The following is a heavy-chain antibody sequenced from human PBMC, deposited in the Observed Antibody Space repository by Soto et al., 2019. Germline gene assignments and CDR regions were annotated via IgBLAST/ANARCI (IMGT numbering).Heavy chain of an antibody. CDR2: ISGSGGST. CDR3: AKRGAGVPPAPKPDYFDY. V-gene: IGHV3-23*01. D-gene: IGHD2-2*01. J-gene: IGHJ4*02. CDR1: GFTFSSYA. Sequence: EVQLLESGGGLVQPGGSLRLSCAASGFTFSSYAMSWVRQAPGKGLEWVSAISGSGGSTYYADSVKGRFTISRDNSKNTLYLQMNSLRAEDTAVYYRAKRGAGVPPAPKPDYFDYWGQGTLVTVSS.